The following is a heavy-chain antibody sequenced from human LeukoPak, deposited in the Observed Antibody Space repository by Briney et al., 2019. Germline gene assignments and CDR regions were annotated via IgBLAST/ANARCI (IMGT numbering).Heavy chain of an antibody. D-gene: IGHD5-18*01. CDR1: GYSISSGYY. Sequence: SETLSLTCTVSGYSISSGYYWGWIRQPPGKGLEWIGSIYHSGSTYYNPSLKSRVTISVDTSKNQFSLKLSSVTAADTAVYYCARLESVEHSYGYFDYWGQGTLVTVSS. J-gene: IGHJ4*02. CDR2: IYHSGST. V-gene: IGHV4-38-2*02. CDR3: ARLESVEHSYGYFDY.